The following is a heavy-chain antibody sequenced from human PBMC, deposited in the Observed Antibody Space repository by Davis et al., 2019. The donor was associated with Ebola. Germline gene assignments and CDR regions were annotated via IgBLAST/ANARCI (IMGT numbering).Heavy chain of an antibody. Sequence: PGSSLRLSCAASLLTFSHAWMNWVRQAPGKGLDWVGRIKSKTDGGTTDYAAPVKGRFTISRDDSKNTAYLQMNSLKTEDTAVYYCTVHLDNCGGDCYYHYCGQGTLVTVCS. CDR2: IKSKTDGGTT. J-gene: IGHJ4*02. D-gene: IGHD2-21*01. CDR1: LLTFSHAW. V-gene: IGHV3-15*01. CDR3: TVHLDNCGGDCYYHY.